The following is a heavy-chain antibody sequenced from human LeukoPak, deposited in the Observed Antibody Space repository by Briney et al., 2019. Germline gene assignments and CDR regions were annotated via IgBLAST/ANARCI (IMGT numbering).Heavy chain of an antibody. CDR3: ARVWGSSGYSLDY. D-gene: IGHD3-22*01. CDR2: INAGNGNT. CDR1: GYTFTSYA. Sequence: ASVNVSCKASGYTFTSYAMHWVRQAPGQRLEWMGWINAGNGNTKYSQKFQGRVTITRDTSASTAYMELSSLRSEDTAVYYCARVWGSSGYSLDYWGQGTLVTVSS. V-gene: IGHV1-3*01. J-gene: IGHJ4*02.